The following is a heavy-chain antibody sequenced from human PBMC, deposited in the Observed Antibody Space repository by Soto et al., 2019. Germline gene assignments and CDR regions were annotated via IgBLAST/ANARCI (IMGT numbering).Heavy chain of an antibody. V-gene: IGHV3-30*18. CDR3: AKGEVRGIIPSYFDY. D-gene: IGHD3-10*01. CDR2: ISNDGSNE. Sequence: GGSLRLSCAGSGFTFRWFGMNWVRQAPGKGLEWVARISNDGSNEYYVDSVKGRFTISRDNSKNALYLQMDSLRAEDTAVYYCAKGEVRGIIPSYFDYWGLGTLVTVSS. CDR1: GFTFRWFG. J-gene: IGHJ4*02.